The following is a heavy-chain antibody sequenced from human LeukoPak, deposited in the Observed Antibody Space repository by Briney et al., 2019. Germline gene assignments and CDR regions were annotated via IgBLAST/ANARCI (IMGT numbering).Heavy chain of an antibody. D-gene: IGHD5-24*01. CDR3: ARHSAGNGYNFDY. J-gene: IGHJ4*02. CDR2: INHSGST. V-gene: IGHV4-34*01. CDR1: GGSFSGYY. Sequence: RPSETLSLTCAVYGGSFSGYYWSWIRQPPGKGLEWIGEINHSGSTNYNPSLKSRVTISVDTSKNQFSLKLSSVTAADTAVYYCARHSAGNGYNFDYWGQGTLVTVSS.